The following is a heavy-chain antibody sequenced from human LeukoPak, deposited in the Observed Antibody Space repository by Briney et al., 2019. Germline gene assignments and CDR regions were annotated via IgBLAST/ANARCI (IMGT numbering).Heavy chain of an antibody. CDR1: GYTFTGYY. CDR2: INPNSGGT. Sequence: GASVTVSCRASGYTFTGYYMHWVRQAPGQGLEWMGWINPNSGGTNYAQKFQGRVTMTRDTSISTAYMELSRLTSDDTAVYYCARSDSSGYSLFDYWGQGTLVTVSS. J-gene: IGHJ4*02. CDR3: ARSDSSGYSLFDY. V-gene: IGHV1-2*02. D-gene: IGHD3-22*01.